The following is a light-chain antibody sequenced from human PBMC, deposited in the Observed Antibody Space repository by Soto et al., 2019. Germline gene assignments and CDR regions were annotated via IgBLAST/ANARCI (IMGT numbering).Light chain of an antibody. CDR1: SSDVGGFNY. J-gene: IGLJ1*01. CDR3: NSYTSSSTHV. V-gene: IGLV2-14*03. Sequence: QSALTQTASVSGSPGQSITISCTGTSSDVGGFNYVSWYQQHPGKAPKLMIYDVTNRPSGVSYRFSGSKSGNTASQTISGLEAEDEADYYCNSYTSSSTHVFGTGTKLTVL. CDR2: DVT.